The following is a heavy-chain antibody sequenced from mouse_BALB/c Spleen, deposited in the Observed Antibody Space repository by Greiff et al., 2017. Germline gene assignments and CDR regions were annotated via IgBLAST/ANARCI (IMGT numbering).Heavy chain of an antibody. D-gene: IGHD2-1*01. Sequence: EVKLMESGGGLVQPGGSLKLSCAASGFDFSRYWMSWVRQAPGKGLEWIGEINPDSSTINYTPSLKDKFIISRDNAKNTLYLQMSKVRSEDTALYYCARLYIYYGNYGAMDYWGQGTPVTVSS. V-gene: IGHV4-1*02. CDR1: GFDFSRYW. J-gene: IGHJ4*01. CDR3: ARLYIYYGNYGAMDY. CDR2: INPDSSTI.